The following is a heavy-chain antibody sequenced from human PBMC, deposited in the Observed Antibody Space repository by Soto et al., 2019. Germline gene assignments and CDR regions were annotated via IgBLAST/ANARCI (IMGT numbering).Heavy chain of an antibody. J-gene: IGHJ4*02. CDR2: ISSSSSYI. CDR1: GFTFSSYS. CDR3: AREGKLWFGELSYIGTPDY. V-gene: IGHV3-21*01. Sequence: PGGSLRLSCAASGFTFSSYSMNWVRQAPGKGLEWVSSISSSSSYIYYADSVKGRFTISRDNAKNSLYLQMNSLRAEDTAVYYCAREGKLWFGELSYIGTPDYWGQGTLVTVSS. D-gene: IGHD3-10*01.